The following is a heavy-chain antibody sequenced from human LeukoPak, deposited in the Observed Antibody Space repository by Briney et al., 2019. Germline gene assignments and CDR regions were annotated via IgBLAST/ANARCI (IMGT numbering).Heavy chain of an antibody. CDR2: IYPGDSDT. Sequence: GESLKISCKGSGYIFTSYWIGWVRQMPGKGLEWMGIIYPGDSDTRYSPSFQGQVTISADKSISTAYLQWSSLKASDTAMYYCARTVAVAGSPFDYWGQGTLVTVSS. J-gene: IGHJ4*02. D-gene: IGHD6-19*01. V-gene: IGHV5-51*01. CDR3: ARTVAVAGSPFDY. CDR1: GYIFTSYW.